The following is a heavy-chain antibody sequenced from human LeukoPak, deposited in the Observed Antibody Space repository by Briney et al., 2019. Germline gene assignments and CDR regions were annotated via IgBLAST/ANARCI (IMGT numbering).Heavy chain of an antibody. CDR2: MKSNRDGGTS. CDR1: GFTFHNAW. V-gene: IGHV3-15*01. J-gene: IGHJ4*02. CDR3: TTLSNDVLY. Sequence: KPGGSLRLSCAASGFTFHNAWMTRVRQAPGKGLEWVGRMKSNRDGGTSDYAAPVKGRFTISRDDSKNTLYLHMNSLRAEDTAVYYCTTLSNDVLYWGQGTLVTVS. D-gene: IGHD4-11*01.